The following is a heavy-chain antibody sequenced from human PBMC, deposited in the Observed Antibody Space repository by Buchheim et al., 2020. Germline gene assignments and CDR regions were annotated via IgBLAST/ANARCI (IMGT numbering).Heavy chain of an antibody. CDR3: ASLWVSRDWFDP. D-gene: IGHD1-26*01. V-gene: IGHV4-34*01. J-gene: IGHJ5*02. CDR2: INHSGST. Sequence: QVQLQQWGAGLLKPSETLSLTCAVYGGSFSGYYWSWIRQPPGKGLEWIGEINHSGSTNYNPSLKSRVTISVDTSKNQFPLKLSSVTAADTAVYYCASLWVSRDWFDPWGQGTL. CDR1: GGSFSGYY.